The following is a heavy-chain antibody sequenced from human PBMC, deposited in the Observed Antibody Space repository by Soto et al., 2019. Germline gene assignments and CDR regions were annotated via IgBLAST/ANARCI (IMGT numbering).Heavy chain of an antibody. Sequence: VQLVESGGGLVQPGGSLRLACAASGFTVSSNYMSWVRPAPGKGLGWVSVIFTGGSTYYADSVKGRFTISRHSSKNAVYLQMNSLRAEDTAVYDCARDRYSSGWLDAFDIWGQGTMGSVSS. CDR2: IFTGGST. V-gene: IGHV3-53*04. J-gene: IGHJ3*02. CDR1: GFTVSSNY. CDR3: ARDRYSSGWLDAFDI. D-gene: IGHD6-19*01.